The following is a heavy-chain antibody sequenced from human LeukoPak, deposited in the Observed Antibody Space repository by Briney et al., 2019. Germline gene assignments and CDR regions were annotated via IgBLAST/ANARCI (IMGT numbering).Heavy chain of an antibody. CDR3: ARRVSGSYYNYFDY. V-gene: IGHV4-38-2*01. Sequence: SETLSLTCAVSGYSISSGYYWGWIRQPPGKGLEWIGSIYHSGSTYYNPSLKSRVTISVDTPKKQFSLKLSSVTAADAAVYYCARRVSGSYYNYFDYWGQGTLVTASS. CDR1: GYSISSGYY. J-gene: IGHJ4*02. CDR2: IYHSGST. D-gene: IGHD1-26*01.